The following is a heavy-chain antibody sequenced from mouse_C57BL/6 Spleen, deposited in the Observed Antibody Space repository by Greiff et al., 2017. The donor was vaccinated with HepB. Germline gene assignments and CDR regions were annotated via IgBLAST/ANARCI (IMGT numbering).Heavy chain of an antibody. CDR1: GYSITSGYY. D-gene: IGHD1-1*01. Sequence: EVQLQESGPGLVKPSQSLSLTCSVTGYSITSGYYWNWIRQFPGNKLEWMGYISYDGSNNYNPSLKNRISITRDTSKNQFFLKLNSVTTEDTATYYCARGSTTDPFDYWGQGTTLTVSS. J-gene: IGHJ2*01. CDR2: ISYDGSN. V-gene: IGHV3-6*01. CDR3: ARGSTTDPFDY.